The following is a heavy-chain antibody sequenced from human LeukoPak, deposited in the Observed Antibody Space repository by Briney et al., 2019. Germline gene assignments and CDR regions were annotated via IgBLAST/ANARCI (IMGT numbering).Heavy chain of an antibody. CDR1: GFTFSRYG. V-gene: IGHV3-30*18. Sequence: GGSLRLSCAATGFTFSRYGMHWVRQAPGKGLEWVAQISYDGSNKHYGDSVKGRFTIARDNSKNTLFLQMNSLRGEDTAVYYCAKEGRRYFDYWGQGNLVTVST. CDR3: AKEGRRYFDY. J-gene: IGHJ4*02. CDR2: ISYDGSNK.